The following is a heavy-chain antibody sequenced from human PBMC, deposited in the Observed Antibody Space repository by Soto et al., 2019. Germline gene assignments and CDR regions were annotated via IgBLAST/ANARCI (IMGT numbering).Heavy chain of an antibody. V-gene: IGHV4-30-2*01. D-gene: IGHD3-16*01. CDR3: ARDRGRLGLEV. J-gene: IGHJ6*04. Sequence: SETLSLTCAVSGGSISSGGYSWSWIRQPPGKGMEWIGYIYHSVSTYYNPSLKSRVTISVERSKNQFSLKLSSVTAADTAVYYCARDRGRLGLEVWGKGNTVTVSS. CDR2: IYHSVST. CDR1: GGSISSGGYS.